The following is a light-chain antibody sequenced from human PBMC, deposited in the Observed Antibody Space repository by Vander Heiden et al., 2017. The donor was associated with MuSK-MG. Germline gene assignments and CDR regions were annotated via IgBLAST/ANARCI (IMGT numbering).Light chain of an antibody. Sequence: EILMTQSPATLSVSPGERATLSCRASQSVSSNLAWYQQKPGQAPRLLISGASTRATGIPARFSGSRSGTEFTLTISSLQSEDFAVYYCQQDNNCPSTFGQGTKVEI. CDR1: QSVSSN. V-gene: IGKV3-15*01. CDR2: GAS. CDR3: QQDNNCPST. J-gene: IGKJ1*01.